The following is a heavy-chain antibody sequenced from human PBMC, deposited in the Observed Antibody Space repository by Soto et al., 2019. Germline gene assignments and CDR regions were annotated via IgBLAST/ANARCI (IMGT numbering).Heavy chain of an antibody. CDR1: GGSISSSSYY. CDR2: IYYSGST. V-gene: IGHV4-39*01. D-gene: IGHD1-26*01. J-gene: IGHJ5*02. Sequence: SETLSLTCTVSGGSISSSSYYWGWIRQPPGKGLEWIGSIYYSGSTYYNPSLKSRVTISVDTSKNQFSLKLSSVTAADTAVYYCARRYVGRAVFNWFDPWGQGTLVTVSS. CDR3: ARRYVGRAVFNWFDP.